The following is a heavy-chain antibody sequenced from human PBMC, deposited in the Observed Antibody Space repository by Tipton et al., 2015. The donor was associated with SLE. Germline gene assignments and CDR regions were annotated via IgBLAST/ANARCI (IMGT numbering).Heavy chain of an antibody. D-gene: IGHD5-12*01. CDR2: IYYSGTT. Sequence: TLSLTCTVSGGSISSSSYYWAWIRQPPGKGLDWIGTIYYSGTTYHNPSLKSRVTISVDTSKIQFPLKLSSVTAADPAVYYCAIGGDSGYDLWGQGTTVIVSS. V-gene: IGHV4-39*06. J-gene: IGHJ6*02. CDR3: AIGGDSGYDL. CDR1: GGSISSSSYY.